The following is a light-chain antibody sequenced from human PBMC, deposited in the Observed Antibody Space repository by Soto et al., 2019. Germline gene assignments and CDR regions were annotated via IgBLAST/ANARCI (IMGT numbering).Light chain of an antibody. CDR3: TSFTSSTPRLA. J-gene: IGLJ3*02. V-gene: IGLV2-14*01. CDR1: SSDVGGYNY. CDR2: DVT. Sequence: QSALTQPASVSGSPGQSITISCTGTSSDVGGYNYVSWYQQYPGTAPKLMIYDVTNRPSGVSNRFSGSKSGNTASLTISGLQAEDEADYYCTSFTSSTPRLAFGGGTKLTVL.